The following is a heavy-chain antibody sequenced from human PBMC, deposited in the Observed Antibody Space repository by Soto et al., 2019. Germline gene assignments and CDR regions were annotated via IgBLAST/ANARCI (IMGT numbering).Heavy chain of an antibody. J-gene: IGHJ6*02. V-gene: IGHV6-1*01. CDR1: GDSVSSNSAA. CDR2: TYYRSKWYN. Sequence: SQTLSLTCAISGDSVSSNSAAWNWIRQSPSRGLEWLGRTYYRSKWYNDYAVSVKSRITINPDTSKNQFSLQLISVTPEDTAVYYCAREGANYDFWKPYYYGMDVWGQGTTVTVSS. D-gene: IGHD3-3*01. CDR3: AREGANYDFWKPYYYGMDV.